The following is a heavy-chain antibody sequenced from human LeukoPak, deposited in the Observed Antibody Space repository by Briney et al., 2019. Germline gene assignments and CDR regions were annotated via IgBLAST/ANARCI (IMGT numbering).Heavy chain of an antibody. Sequence: ASVKVSCKASGYTFTSYGISWVQQAPGQGLEWMGWISAYNGNTNYAQKLQGRVTMTTDTSTSTAYMELRSLRSDDTAVYYCARDPSYSSSFLFDYWGQGTLVTVSS. J-gene: IGHJ4*02. D-gene: IGHD6-6*01. CDR3: ARDPSYSSSFLFDY. CDR2: ISAYNGNT. V-gene: IGHV1-18*01. CDR1: GYTFTSYG.